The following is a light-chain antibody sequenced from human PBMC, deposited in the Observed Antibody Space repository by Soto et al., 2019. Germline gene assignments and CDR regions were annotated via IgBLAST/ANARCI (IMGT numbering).Light chain of an antibody. CDR1: SSDVGGYNY. CDR3: YSYAGSNNWGV. J-gene: IGLJ2*01. Sequence: QSALTQPPSASGSPGQSVAISCTGTSSDVGGYNYVSWYQQHPGKAPKLMIYEVSKRPSGVPNRFSGSKSGNTASLTVSGLQTEDEAVYYCYSYAGSNNWGVFGGGTQLTVL. V-gene: IGLV2-8*01. CDR2: EVS.